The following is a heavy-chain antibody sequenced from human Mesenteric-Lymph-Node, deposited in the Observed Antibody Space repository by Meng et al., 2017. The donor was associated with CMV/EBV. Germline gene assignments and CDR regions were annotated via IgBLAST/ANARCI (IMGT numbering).Heavy chain of an antibody. Sequence: SETLSLTCTVSGGSISSYYWSWIRQPPGKGLEWIGYIYYTGSTKYNPSLKSRVTISVDTSKNQFSLKVTSVTTADTAVYYCAGSLCVGDCSIDYWGQGTPVTVSS. J-gene: IGHJ4*02. CDR2: IYYTGST. D-gene: IGHD2-21*01. CDR1: GGSISSYY. V-gene: IGHV4-59*01. CDR3: AGSLCVGDCSIDY.